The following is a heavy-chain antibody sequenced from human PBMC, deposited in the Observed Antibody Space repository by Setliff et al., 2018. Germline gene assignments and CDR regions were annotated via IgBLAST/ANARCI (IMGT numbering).Heavy chain of an antibody. V-gene: IGHV4-39*01. CDR3: AREGRWDYSYPIY. D-gene: IGHD4-4*01. J-gene: IGHJ4*02. CDR2: ISSSGTS. Sequence: LSLTCSVSDDSIYSDYYFWGWIRQPPGKGLEWIGTISSSGTSKYNTSLGGRATLSIDVPERQFALRLSSVTDADTAVYFCAREGRWDYSYPIYWGQGIRVTVS. CDR1: DDSIYSDYYF.